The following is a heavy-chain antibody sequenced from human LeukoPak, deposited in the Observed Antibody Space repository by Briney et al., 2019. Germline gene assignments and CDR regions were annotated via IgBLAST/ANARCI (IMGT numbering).Heavy chain of an antibody. J-gene: IGHJ4*02. Sequence: SETLSLTCTVSGGSISSGGYYWSWIRQHPGKGLEWIGYIYYSGSTYYNPSLKSRVTISVDTSKNQFSLKLSSVTAADTAVYYCARVRSSSWLPYVPYWGQGTLVTVSS. CDR2: IYYSGST. V-gene: IGHV4-31*03. CDR3: ARVRSSSWLPYVPY. D-gene: IGHD6-13*01. CDR1: GGSISSGGYY.